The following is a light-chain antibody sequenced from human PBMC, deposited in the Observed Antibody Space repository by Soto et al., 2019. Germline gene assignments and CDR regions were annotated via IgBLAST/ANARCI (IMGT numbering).Light chain of an antibody. V-gene: IGKV3-20*01. Sequence: IVLTQSPAILALVAGGIATPSRRASQSVSSSYLAWYQHKPGQAPRLLIHGAFSRVTGIPDRFSGSGSGTDFTLTITRLEPEDFAVYYCQQYQSLTFGGGTKVDIK. CDR1: QSVSSSY. CDR2: GAF. J-gene: IGKJ4*01. CDR3: QQYQSLT.